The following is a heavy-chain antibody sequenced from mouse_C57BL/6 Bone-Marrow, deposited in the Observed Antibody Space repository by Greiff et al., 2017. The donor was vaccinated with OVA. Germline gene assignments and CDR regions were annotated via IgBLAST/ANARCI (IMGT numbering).Heavy chain of an antibody. CDR2: IDPSDSYT. CDR3: ARGGYYYGSRAFDY. Sequence: QVQLQQPGAELVRPGTSVKLSCKASGYTFTSYWMHWVKQRPGQGLEWIGVIDPSDSYTNYNQKFKGKATLTVDTSSSTAYMQLSSLTSEDSAVYYCARGGYYYGSRAFDYWGQGTTLTVSS. J-gene: IGHJ2*01. D-gene: IGHD1-1*01. CDR1: GYTFTSYW. V-gene: IGHV1-59*01.